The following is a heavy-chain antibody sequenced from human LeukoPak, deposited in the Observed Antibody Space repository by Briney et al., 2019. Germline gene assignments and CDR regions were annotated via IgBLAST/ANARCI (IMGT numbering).Heavy chain of an antibody. D-gene: IGHD2-2*01. CDR1: GYTFTSYA. Sequence: ASVKVSCKASGYTFTSYAMHWVRQAPGLRLEWMGWINAGNGNTKYSQKFQGRVTITRDTSASTAYMELSSLRSEDTAVYYCARAPRLPGFDEFDYWGQGTLVTVSS. J-gene: IGHJ4*02. CDR2: INAGNGNT. CDR3: ARAPRLPGFDEFDY. V-gene: IGHV1-3*01.